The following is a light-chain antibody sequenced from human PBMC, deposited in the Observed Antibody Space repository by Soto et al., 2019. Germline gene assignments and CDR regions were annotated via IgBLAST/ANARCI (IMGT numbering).Light chain of an antibody. V-gene: IGLV1-44*01. CDR3: ATWDDSLNGWV. Sequence: QSVLTQPPTASGTPGQRVNISCSGSSLNIGSRAVSWYQQLPGTAPKLLIYANSQRSSGVPDRFSGSKSGTSASLAISGLQSENESDYYCATWDDSLNGWVFGGGTKVTVL. CDR1: SLNIGSRA. CDR2: ANS. J-gene: IGLJ3*02.